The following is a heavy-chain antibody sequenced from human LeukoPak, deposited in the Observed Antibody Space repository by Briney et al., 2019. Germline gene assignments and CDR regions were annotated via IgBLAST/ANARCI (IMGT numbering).Heavy chain of an antibody. CDR2: IKKEGREK. V-gene: IGHV3-7*01. J-gene: IGHJ4*02. CDR1: GFTFSIFW. D-gene: IGHD5-18*01. Sequence: LPGGSLRLSCSASGFTFSIFWMRGAPQAPGRGREGWANIKKEGREKYYVNSVKGRFTISRDNAKTSLDLQMNSLRAEDTAVYYCARDLSGVTGYTYGRGIDYWGQGTLVTVSS. CDR3: ARDLSGVTGYTYGRGIDY.